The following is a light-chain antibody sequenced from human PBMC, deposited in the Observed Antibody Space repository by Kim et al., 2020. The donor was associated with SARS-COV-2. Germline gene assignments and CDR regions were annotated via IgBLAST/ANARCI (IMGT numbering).Light chain of an antibody. CDR2: DVF. CDR3: SSYKSSGYA. V-gene: IGLV2-11*01. Sequence: HSSLTQPRSVSVSPVHSVTISCTGTSSDVGGYKYVSWYQQYPGKAPNLMIYDVFKRPSGVSNRFTGSKSGNTTSLTISGLQAEDEADYYCSSYKSSGYAFGTGTKVTVL. CDR1: SSDVGGYKY. J-gene: IGLJ1*01.